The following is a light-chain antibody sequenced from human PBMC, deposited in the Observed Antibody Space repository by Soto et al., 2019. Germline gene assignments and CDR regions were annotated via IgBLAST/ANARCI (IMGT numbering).Light chain of an antibody. CDR2: AAS. Sequence: IQMTRSPSYLSGYVRGRVTISCLASQGILTYLAWYQQKPGQVPELLIQAASTLQPGVPSRFSGSGSGTEFTLTINSLQPEDVATYYCQKYDSAPSKFGQGTKV. CDR3: QKYDSAPSK. V-gene: IGKV1-27*01. CDR1: QGILTY. J-gene: IGKJ1*01.